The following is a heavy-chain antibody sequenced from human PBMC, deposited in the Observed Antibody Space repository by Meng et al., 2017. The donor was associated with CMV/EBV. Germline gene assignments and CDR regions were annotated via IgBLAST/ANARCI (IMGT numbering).Heavy chain of an antibody. D-gene: IGHD4-11*01. V-gene: IGHV3-53*01. J-gene: IGHJ6*02. CDR3: ARGGTTSYPYGMDV. Sequence: GGSLRLSCAASGFTVSSNYMSWVRQAPGKGLEWVSVIYSGGSTYYADSVKGRFTISRDNSKNTLYLPMNSLRAEDTAVYYCARGGTTSYPYGMDVWGPGTTVTVSS. CDR2: IYSGGST. CDR1: GFTVSSNY.